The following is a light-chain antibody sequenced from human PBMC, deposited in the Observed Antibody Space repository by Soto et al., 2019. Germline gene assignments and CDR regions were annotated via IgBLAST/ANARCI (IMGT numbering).Light chain of an antibody. V-gene: IGLV2-23*01. CDR2: EGS. CDR3: CSDGGMSTEV. Sequence: QSALTQPASVSGSPGQSITISCTGTSSDVGSYDLVSWYQQQPGTAPKLMNYEGSKRPSVVSYRFSGSKSGNTASLTISGLRTEDEADYYCCSDGGMSTEVFGGGTKLTVL. CDR1: SSDVGSYDL. J-gene: IGLJ2*01.